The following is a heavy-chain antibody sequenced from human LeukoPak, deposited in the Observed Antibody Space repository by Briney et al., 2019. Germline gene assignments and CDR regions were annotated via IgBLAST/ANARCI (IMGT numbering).Heavy chain of an antibody. Sequence: SQTLSLTCTVSGGSISSGSYYWSWIRQPAGKGLEWIGRIYTSGSTSYNPSLKSRVTISVDASKNQFSLKLSSVTAADTAVYYCASSTMVVTPLSDHIDYWGQGTLVTVSS. CDR2: IYTSGST. D-gene: IGHD4-23*01. CDR1: GGSISSGSYY. V-gene: IGHV4-61*02. CDR3: ASSTMVVTPLSDHIDY. J-gene: IGHJ4*02.